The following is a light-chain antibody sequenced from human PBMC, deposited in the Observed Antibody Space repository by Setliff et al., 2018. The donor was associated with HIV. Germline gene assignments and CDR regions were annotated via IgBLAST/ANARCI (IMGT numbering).Light chain of an antibody. V-gene: IGLV2-11*01. CDR2: DVS. CDR1: SSDVGAYNY. J-gene: IGLJ3*02. Sequence: QSVLTQPRSVSGSPGQSVTISCTGTSSDVGAYNYVSLYQQHPGKAPKLMICDVSKRPSGVPDRFSASKSGNTASLTISGLQAEDEADYYCCSYAGSYNWVFGGGTK. CDR3: CSYAGSYNWV.